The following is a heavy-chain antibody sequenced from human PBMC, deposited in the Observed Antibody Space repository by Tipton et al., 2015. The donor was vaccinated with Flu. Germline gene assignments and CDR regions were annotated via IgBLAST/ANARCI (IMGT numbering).Heavy chain of an antibody. J-gene: IGHJ4*02. CDR1: GGSISSYY. Sequence: TLSLTCTVSGGSISSYYWSWIRQPAGKGLEWIGRIYTSGSTNYNPSLKSRVTMSVDTSENQFSLKLSSVTAADTAVYYCARAAQPTIWNYFDYWGQGTLVTVSS. CDR2: IYTSGST. V-gene: IGHV4-4*07. D-gene: IGHD4/OR15-4a*01. CDR3: ARAAQPTIWNYFDY.